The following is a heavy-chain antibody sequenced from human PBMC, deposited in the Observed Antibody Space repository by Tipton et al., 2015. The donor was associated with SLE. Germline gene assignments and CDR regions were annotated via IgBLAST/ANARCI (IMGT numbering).Heavy chain of an antibody. D-gene: IGHD5-12*01. CDR1: GFSFTSYA. V-gene: IGHV3-23*03. J-gene: IGHJ4*02. Sequence: SLRLSCAASGFSFTSYAMNWVRQAPGKGLEWVSLIYSAGSTSYADSVKGRFTVSRDTSKNTLYLQMNSLRSEDTAVYYCAKDPGPTVPTIWGQGALVTVSS. CDR3: AKDPGPTVPTI. CDR2: IYSAGST.